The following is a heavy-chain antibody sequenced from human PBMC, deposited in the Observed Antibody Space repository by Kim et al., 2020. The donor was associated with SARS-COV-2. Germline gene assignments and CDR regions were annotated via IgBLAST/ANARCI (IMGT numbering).Heavy chain of an antibody. J-gene: IGHJ4*02. CDR3: ARLNITMIVVVFDY. V-gene: IGHV4-4*02. D-gene: IGHD3-22*01. CDR1: GGSISSSNW. Sequence: SETLSLTCAVSGGSISSSNWWSWVRQPPGKGLEWIGEIYHSGSTNYNPSLKSRVTISVDKSKNQFSLKLSSVTAADTAVYYCARLNITMIVVVFDYWGQGTLVPVSS. CDR2: IYHSGST.